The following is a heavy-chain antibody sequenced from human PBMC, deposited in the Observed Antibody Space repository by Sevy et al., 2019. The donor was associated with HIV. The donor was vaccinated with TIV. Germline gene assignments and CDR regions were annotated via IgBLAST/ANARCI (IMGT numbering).Heavy chain of an antibody. CDR2: ISATGGST. D-gene: IGHD2-21*02. Sequence: GGSLRLSCAASGFTLGSYTMNWVRQAPGEGLEWVSSISATGGSTYYADSVRGRFTISRDVSKGLLYLQMNSLTAEDTAIFYCAKTLQKLPFHPHYFDYWGQGTLVTVSS. CDR1: GFTLGSYT. J-gene: IGHJ4*02. V-gene: IGHV3-23*01. CDR3: AKTLQKLPFHPHYFDY.